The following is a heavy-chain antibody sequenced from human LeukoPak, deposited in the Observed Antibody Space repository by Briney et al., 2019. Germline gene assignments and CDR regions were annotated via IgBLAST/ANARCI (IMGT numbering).Heavy chain of an antibody. J-gene: IGHJ3*02. D-gene: IGHD1-26*01. CDR2: IWHDGSSQ. CDR3: AKELLVGTAFDI. Sequence: GGSLRLSCAASGFTFSNYGMHWVRQAPGKGLEWVALIWHDGSSQYYGDSVRGRFTISRDNSKSTVYLQMNSLRAEEMAVYYCAKELLVGTAFDIWGQGTMVTVSS. CDR1: GFTFSNYG. V-gene: IGHV3-33*06.